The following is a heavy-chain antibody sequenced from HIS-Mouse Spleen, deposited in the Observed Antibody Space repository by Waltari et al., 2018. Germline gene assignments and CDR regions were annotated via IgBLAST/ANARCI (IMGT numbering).Heavy chain of an antibody. J-gene: IGHJ5*02. CDR1: GCSIRSGGYY. V-gene: IGHV4-31*03. CDR2: IYDGGGT. Sequence: QVQLQESGPGLVKPSQTLSLTCTVSGCSIRSGGYYWSWIRQLPGKGLEWIGYIYDGGGTYYNPSLKSRVTLSVGTSKNQFSRKLSSVSAADTAVYYCARSPYYDFWSGYSDNWFDPWGQGTLVTVSS. CDR3: ARSPYYDFWSGYSDNWFDP. D-gene: IGHD3-3*01.